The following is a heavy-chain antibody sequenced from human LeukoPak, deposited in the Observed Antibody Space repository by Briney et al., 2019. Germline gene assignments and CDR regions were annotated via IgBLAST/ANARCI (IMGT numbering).Heavy chain of an antibody. CDR3: ARGTYDFDY. Sequence: PGGSLRLSCAASGFTFSSYGMHWVRQAPGKGLEWVAFIRYDGSNKYYADSVKGRFTISRDNSKNTLYLQMNSLRAEDTAVYYCARGTYDFDYWGQGTLVTVSS. D-gene: IGHD3-16*01. V-gene: IGHV3-30*02. CDR2: IRYDGSNK. J-gene: IGHJ4*02. CDR1: GFTFSSYG.